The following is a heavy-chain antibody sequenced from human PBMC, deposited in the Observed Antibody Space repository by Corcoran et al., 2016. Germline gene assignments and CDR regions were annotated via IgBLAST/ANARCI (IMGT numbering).Heavy chain of an antibody. Sequence: QVQLVQSGAEVKKPGASVKVSCKASGYTFTSYAMHWVRQAPGQRLEWMGWINAGNGNTKYSQKFQGRVTITRDTSAITAYMELSSLRSEDTAVYYCARGIGWPEYCSSCYYGMDVWGQGTTVTVSS. D-gene: IGHD2-2*01. CDR2: INAGNGNT. CDR1: GYTFTSYA. J-gene: IGHJ6*02. V-gene: IGHV1-3*01. CDR3: ARGIGWPEYCSSCYYGMDV.